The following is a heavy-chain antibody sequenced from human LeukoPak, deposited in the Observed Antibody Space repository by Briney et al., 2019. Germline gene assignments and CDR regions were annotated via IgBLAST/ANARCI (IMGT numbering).Heavy chain of an antibody. Sequence: GGSLRLSCAASGFTFSSYAMHWVRQAPGKGLEWVAVIWYDGSNKYYADSVKGRFAISRDNSKNTLYLQMNSLRAEDTAVYYCARWGSSAYYYYMDVWGKGTTVTVSS. V-gene: IGHV3-33*08. D-gene: IGHD6-6*01. CDR2: IWYDGSNK. CDR3: ARWGSSAYYYYMDV. CDR1: GFTFSSYA. J-gene: IGHJ6*03.